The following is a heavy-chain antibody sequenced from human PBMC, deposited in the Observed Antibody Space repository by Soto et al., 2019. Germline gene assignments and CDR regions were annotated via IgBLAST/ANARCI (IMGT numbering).Heavy chain of an antibody. D-gene: IGHD3-10*01. CDR3: ASPAGWFGESKRAFDI. J-gene: IGHJ3*02. CDR1: GYSFTSYW. V-gene: IGHV5-10-1*01. Sequence: PGESLKISCKGSGYSFTSYWISWLRQMPGKGLEWMGRIDPSDSYTNYSPSFQGHVTISADKSISTAYLQWSSLKASDTAMYYCASPAGWFGESKRAFDIWGQGTMVTVS. CDR2: IDPSDSYT.